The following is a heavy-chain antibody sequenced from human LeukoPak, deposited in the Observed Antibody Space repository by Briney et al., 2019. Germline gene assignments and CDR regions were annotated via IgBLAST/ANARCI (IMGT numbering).Heavy chain of an antibody. CDR1: GFTFSSQW. Sequence: PGGSLRLSCAASGFTFSSQWMSWVRQAPGKGLEWVANVNQGGTEKYYVDSVKGRFTISRDNAKNSLYLQMNSLRAEDTAVYYCARESGGYAFDIWGQGTMVTVSS. CDR3: ARESGGYAFDI. CDR2: VNQGGTEK. J-gene: IGHJ3*02. V-gene: IGHV3-7*01.